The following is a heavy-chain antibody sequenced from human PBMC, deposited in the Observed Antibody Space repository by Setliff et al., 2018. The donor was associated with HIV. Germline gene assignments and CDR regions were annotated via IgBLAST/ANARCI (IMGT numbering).Heavy chain of an antibody. CDR1: GYTFNGYF. D-gene: IGHD5-18*01. Sequence: ASVKVSCKASGYTFNGYFMHWVRQAPGQGFEWLGWLNPNTGGTDYAQKFQGRVTMTGDTSITTAYMELSSLRSDDTAVYYCARDAPWDSYGLDYWGQGTLVTVSS. CDR2: LNPNTGGT. J-gene: IGHJ4*02. V-gene: IGHV1-2*02. CDR3: ARDAPWDSYGLDY.